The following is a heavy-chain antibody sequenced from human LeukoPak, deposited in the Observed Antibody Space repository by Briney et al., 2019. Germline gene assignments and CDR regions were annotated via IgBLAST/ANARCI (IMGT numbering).Heavy chain of an antibody. CDR3: ARANMVRGVIINWFDP. CDR2: MNPNSGNT. D-gene: IGHD3-10*01. V-gene: IGHV1-8*01. CDR1: GYTFTSYD. J-gene: IGHJ5*02. Sequence: GASVKVSCKASGYTFTSYDINWVRQATGQGLEWMGWMNPNSGNTGYAQKFQGRVTMTRNTSISTAYMELSSLRSEDTAVYYCARANMVRGVIINWFDPWGQGTPVTVSS.